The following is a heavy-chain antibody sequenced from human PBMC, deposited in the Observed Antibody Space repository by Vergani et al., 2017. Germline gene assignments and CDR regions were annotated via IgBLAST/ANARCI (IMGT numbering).Heavy chain of an antibody. CDR2: IKWNSDSI. J-gene: IGHJ2*01. CDR3: VKDIAASGNYWYFDL. V-gene: IGHV3-9*01. D-gene: IGHD6-13*01. CDR1: GFTFVDYA. Sequence: EVQMVESGGGLVKPGGSLRLSCVASGFTFVDYALHWFRQAPGKGLVWVSGIKWNSDSIAYEDSVKGRFTISRDNAKNSLYLQMNSLRAEDTALYYCVKDIAASGNYWYFDLWGRGTLVTVSS.